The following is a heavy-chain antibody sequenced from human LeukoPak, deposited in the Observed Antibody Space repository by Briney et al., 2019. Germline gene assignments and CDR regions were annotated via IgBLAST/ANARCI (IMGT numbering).Heavy chain of an antibody. J-gene: IGHJ2*01. CDR2: IYYSGST. CDR3: ARLGSSSPNWYSDL. D-gene: IGHD6-6*01. V-gene: IGHV4-39*01. CDR1: GGSIFSSTYY. Sequence: SETPSLTCTVSGGSIFSSTYYWGWIRQPPGKGLEWIGSIYYSGSTYYNPSLKSRVTMSVDTSKSQFSLKLTSVTAADTAVYDCARLGSSSPNWYSDLWGHGTLVTVSS.